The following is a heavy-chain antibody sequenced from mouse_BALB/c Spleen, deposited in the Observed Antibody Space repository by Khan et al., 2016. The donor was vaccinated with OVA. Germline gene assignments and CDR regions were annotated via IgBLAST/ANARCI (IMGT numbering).Heavy chain of an antibody. Sequence: QVQLKQSGAELVKPGASLKMFCTASGYSSITYWIHWVRQRPGQGLEWIGYIDPSTGYTEYNQKFKDKATLTADKSSSTAYMQLTSLTSEDSAVYYCARRGLDGIFVYWGQGTLVTVSA. CDR2: IDPSTGYT. J-gene: IGHJ3*01. D-gene: IGHD2-1*01. CDR1: GYSSITYW. CDR3: ARRGLDGIFVY. V-gene: IGHV1-7*01.